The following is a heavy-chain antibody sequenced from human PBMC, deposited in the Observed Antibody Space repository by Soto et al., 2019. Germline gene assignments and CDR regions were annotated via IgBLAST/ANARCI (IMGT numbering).Heavy chain of an antibody. CDR2: ISGSGGST. CDR3: AKDFGSPGNYYYGMDV. J-gene: IGHJ6*02. CDR1: GYSFSDYY. Sequence: GGSLRLSCAATGYSFSDYYIRWIRQAPGKGLEWVSAISGSGGSTYYADSVKGRFTISRDNSKNTLYLQMNSLRAEDTAVYYCAKDFGSPGNYYYGMDVWGQGTTVTVS. V-gene: IGHV3-23*01. D-gene: IGHD3-10*01.